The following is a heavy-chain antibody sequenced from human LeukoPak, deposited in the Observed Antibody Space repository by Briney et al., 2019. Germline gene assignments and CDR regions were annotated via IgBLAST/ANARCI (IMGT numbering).Heavy chain of an antibody. Sequence: SETLSLTCSVSGGSISSYYWSWIRQTPGKGLEWIGYIYSGSTNYNPSLKSRVTISEDTSKNQFSLKLSSVTAADTALYYCARGRGAVVSWGQGTLVTVSS. CDR1: GGSISSYY. D-gene: IGHD6-19*01. J-gene: IGHJ5*02. CDR3: ARGRGAVVS. V-gene: IGHV4-59*01. CDR2: IYSGST.